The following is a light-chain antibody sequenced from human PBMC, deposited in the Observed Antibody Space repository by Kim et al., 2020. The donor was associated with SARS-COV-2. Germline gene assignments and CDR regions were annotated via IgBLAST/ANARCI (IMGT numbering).Light chain of an antibody. CDR3: SSYAGTYGM. J-gene: IGLJ3*02. V-gene: IGLV2-8*01. CDR2: EVS. CDR1: SSDVGGYNY. Sequence: QSALTQPPSASGSPGQSVTISCTGSSSDVGGYNYVSWYQQHPGKAPKLMVYEVSKRPSGVPDRFSGSKSGNTASLTVSGLQAEDEADYYCSSYAGTYGMFRGGTQLTVL.